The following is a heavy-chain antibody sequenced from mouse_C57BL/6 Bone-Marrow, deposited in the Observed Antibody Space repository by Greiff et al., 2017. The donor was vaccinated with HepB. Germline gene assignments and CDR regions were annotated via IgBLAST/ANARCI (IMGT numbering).Heavy chain of an antibody. CDR2: INPSTGGT. D-gene: IGHD1-1*01. CDR1: GYSFTGYY. Sequence: VQLQQSGPELVKPGASVKISCKASGYSFTGYYMNWVKQSPEKSLEWIGEINPSTGGTTYNQKFKAKATLTVDKSSSTAYMQLKSLTSEDSAVYYCARDGSSHFDYWGQGTTLTVSS. V-gene: IGHV1-42*01. J-gene: IGHJ2*01. CDR3: ARDGSSHFDY.